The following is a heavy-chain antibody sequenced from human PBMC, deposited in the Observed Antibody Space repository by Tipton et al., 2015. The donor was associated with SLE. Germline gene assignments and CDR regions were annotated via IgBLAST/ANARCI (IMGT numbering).Heavy chain of an antibody. J-gene: IGHJ6*02. D-gene: IGHD2-8*01. CDR1: GFTFSIYA. CDR3: ARGMLTWRGAIIGVDV. V-gene: IGHV4-59*01. Sequence: LRLSCAASGFTFSIYAMRWVRQPPGRGLEWIGSIYYSGDTHYNPSLNSRATMSADTSKNQFSLRLSSVTTADTAVYYCARGMLTWRGAIIGVDVWGQGTSVNVSS. CDR2: IYYSGDT.